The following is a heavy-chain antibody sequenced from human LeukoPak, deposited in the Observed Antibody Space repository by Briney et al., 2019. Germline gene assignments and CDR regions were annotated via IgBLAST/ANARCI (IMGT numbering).Heavy chain of an antibody. J-gene: IGHJ4*02. Sequence: GGSLRLSCAASGFTVSSNYMSWVCQAPGKGLEWVSVIYSGGSTYYADSVKGRFTISRDNSKNTLYLQMNSLRAEDTAVYYCASRGWFGEFNFDYWGQGTLVTVSS. CDR1: GFTVSSNY. CDR2: IYSGGST. CDR3: ASRGWFGEFNFDY. D-gene: IGHD3-10*01. V-gene: IGHV3-66*01.